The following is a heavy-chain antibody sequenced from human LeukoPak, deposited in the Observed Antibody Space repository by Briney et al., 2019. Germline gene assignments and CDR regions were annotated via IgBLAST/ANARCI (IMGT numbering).Heavy chain of an antibody. J-gene: IGHJ4*02. D-gene: IGHD2-2*01. Sequence: QSGGSLRLSCAASGFTFSSYEMNWVRQAPGKGLEWVSYISSSGSTIFYADSVRGRFTISRDNAKNSLYLLMNSLRAEDTAVYYCAREYQPADFDSWGQGTLVTVSS. CDR1: GFTFSSYE. CDR2: ISSSGSTI. CDR3: AREYQPADFDS. V-gene: IGHV3-48*03.